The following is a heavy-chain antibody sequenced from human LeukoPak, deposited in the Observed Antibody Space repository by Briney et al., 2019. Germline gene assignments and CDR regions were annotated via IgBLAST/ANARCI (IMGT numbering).Heavy chain of an antibody. CDR2: IYYRGST. CDR1: GGSISSYY. J-gene: IGHJ5*02. D-gene: IGHD2-21*02. CDR3: SSPNYNPHLKRRVTISVATSKTQFSLKLSSVTAADKAANYCARVTTAAAGTFWFDP. Sequence: SETLSLTCTVSGGSISSYYGSWIRQPPGKGLEWIGYIYYRGSTNFNPSLKSRVTISVNTSKNQSSWKLSSLTSSDTAVYYSSSPNYNPHLKRRVTISVATSKTQFSLKLSSVTAADKAANYCARVTTAAAGTFWFDPWGQGPLVTVSS. V-gene: IGHV4-59*01.